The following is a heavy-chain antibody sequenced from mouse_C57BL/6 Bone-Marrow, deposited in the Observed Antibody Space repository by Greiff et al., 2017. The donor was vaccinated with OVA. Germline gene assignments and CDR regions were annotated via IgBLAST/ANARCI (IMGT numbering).Heavy chain of an antibody. CDR3: AREVYYYGSSPYYFDY. J-gene: IGHJ2*01. V-gene: IGHV2-2*01. Sequence: VQLQESGPGLVQPSQSLSITCTVSGFSLTSYGVHWVRQSPGKGLEWLGVIWSGGSTDYNAAFISRLSISKDNSKSQVFFKMNSLQADDTAIYYCAREVYYYGSSPYYFDYWGQGTTLTVSS. CDR1: GFSLTSYG. D-gene: IGHD1-1*01. CDR2: IWSGGST.